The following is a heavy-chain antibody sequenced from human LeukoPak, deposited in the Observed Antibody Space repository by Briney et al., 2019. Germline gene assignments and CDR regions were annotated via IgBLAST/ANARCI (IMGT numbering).Heavy chain of an antibody. Sequence: GGSLRLSCAASGFTFSSYSMNWVRQAPGKGLEWVSSISSSSSYIYYADSVKGRFTISRDNAKNSLYLQMNSLRAEDTAVYYCARDKYSSGGYYYYGMDVWGQGTTVTVSS. D-gene: IGHD6-19*01. J-gene: IGHJ6*02. V-gene: IGHV3-21*01. CDR3: ARDKYSSGGYYYYGMDV. CDR2: ISSSSSYI. CDR1: GFTFSSYS.